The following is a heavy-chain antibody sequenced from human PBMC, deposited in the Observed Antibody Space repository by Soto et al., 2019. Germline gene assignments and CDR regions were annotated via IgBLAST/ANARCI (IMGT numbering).Heavy chain of an antibody. CDR3: VRDSGAKLSSS. J-gene: IGHJ4*02. CDR1: GGTFSSYR. Sequence: GASVKVSCKASGGTFSSYRINWVRQAPGQGLEWVGGIVPIYRTADYAQKFQGRVTITADESASTSYMELRSLKSPDTAVYYCVRDSGAKLSSSWGQGTLVTVSS. CDR2: IVPIYRTA. V-gene: IGHV1-69*13. D-gene: IGHD6-13*01.